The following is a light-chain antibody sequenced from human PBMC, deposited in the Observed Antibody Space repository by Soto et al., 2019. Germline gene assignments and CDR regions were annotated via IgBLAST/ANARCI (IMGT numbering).Light chain of an antibody. CDR3: QQRSNWLT. CDR1: QSVGSY. V-gene: IGKV3-11*01. J-gene: IGKJ4*01. CDR2: DAS. Sequence: EIVLTQSPATLSLSPGERATLSCRASQSVGSYSVWYQQKPGQAPRLLIYDASNRATGIPARFSGSGSGTDFTLTISSLEPEDFAVYYCQQRSNWLTFGGGTKVEIK.